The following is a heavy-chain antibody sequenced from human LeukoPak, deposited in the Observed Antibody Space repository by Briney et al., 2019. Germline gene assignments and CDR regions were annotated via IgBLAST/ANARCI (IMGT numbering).Heavy chain of an antibody. CDR1: GDTFSSYA. V-gene: IGHV1-69*06. CDR2: IIPIFGTA. J-gene: IGHJ6*04. Sequence: SVKVSCKASGDTFSSYAISWVREAPGQGLEWMGGIIPIFGTANYAQKFQGRVTITADKSTSTAYMELSSLRSEDTAVYYCASGPYYYYGMDVWGKGTTVTVSS. CDR3: ASGPYYYYGMDV.